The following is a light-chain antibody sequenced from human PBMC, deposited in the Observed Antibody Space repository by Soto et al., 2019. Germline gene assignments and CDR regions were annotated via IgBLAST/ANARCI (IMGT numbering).Light chain of an antibody. Sequence: QSALTQPASVSGSPGQSITISCTGTSSDVGGYNYVSWYQQHPGKASILMIYDVSNRPSGVSNRFSGSKSGNTASLTISGLQAEDEADYYCSSYTSSSTHYVFGTGTKVTVL. CDR2: DVS. CDR1: SSDVGGYNY. CDR3: SSYTSSSTHYV. V-gene: IGLV2-14*01. J-gene: IGLJ1*01.